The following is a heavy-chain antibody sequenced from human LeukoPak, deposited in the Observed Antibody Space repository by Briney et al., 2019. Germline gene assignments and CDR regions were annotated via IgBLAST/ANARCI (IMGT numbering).Heavy chain of an antibody. CDR2: IYTSGST. J-gene: IGHJ4*02. CDR3: AREGIVGASAFDY. V-gene: IGHV4-4*07. CDR1: GGPISSYY. Sequence: SETLSLTCAVSGGPISSYYWSWIRQPPGKGLEWIGRIYTSGSTNYNPSLKSRVTISVDKTTNKFPLMLSSVTAADTAVYYCAREGIVGASAFDYWGQGTLVTVSS. D-gene: IGHD1-26*01.